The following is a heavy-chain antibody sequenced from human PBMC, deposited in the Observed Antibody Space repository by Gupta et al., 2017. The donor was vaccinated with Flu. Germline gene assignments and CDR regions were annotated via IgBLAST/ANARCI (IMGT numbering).Heavy chain of an antibody. J-gene: IGHJ4*02. CDR1: GFTFSSYG. V-gene: IGHV3-33*01. Sequence: QVQLVESGGGVVQPGRSLRLSCAASGFTFSSYGMHWVRQAPGKGLEWVAVIWYDGSNKYYADSVKGRFTISRDNSKNTLYLQMNSLRAEDTAVYYCARGSSSSWNQGVNDYWGQGTLVTVSS. CDR3: ARGSSSSWNQGVNDY. CDR2: IWYDGSNK. D-gene: IGHD6-13*01.